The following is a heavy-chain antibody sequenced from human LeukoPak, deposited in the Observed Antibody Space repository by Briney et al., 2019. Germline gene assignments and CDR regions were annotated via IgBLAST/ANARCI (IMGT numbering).Heavy chain of an antibody. CDR2: INPNSGGT. CDR1: GYTFTGYY. CDR3: ARDCGRSDGHNWFDP. D-gene: IGHD3/OR15-3a*01. V-gene: IGHV1-2*02. Sequence: GASVKVSCKASGYTFTGYYMHWVRQAPGQGLEWMGWINPNSGGTNYAQKFQGRVTMTRDTSISTAYMELSGLRSDDTAVYYCARDCGRSDGHNWFDPWGQGALVTVSS. J-gene: IGHJ5*02.